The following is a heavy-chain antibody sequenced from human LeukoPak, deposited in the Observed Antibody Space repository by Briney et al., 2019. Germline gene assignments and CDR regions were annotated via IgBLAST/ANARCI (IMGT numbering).Heavy chain of an antibody. J-gene: IGHJ6*03. Sequence: SVKVSCKASGGDLSRYGISWVRLAPGQGLEWMGGIIPIFGTKNYAQRFQGRVTITTDESTSAVYLELSSLRSEDTAVYYCARDRIPAAPSYSYFYMDVWGKGTTVTVSS. CDR2: IIPIFGTK. D-gene: IGHD6-13*01. CDR1: GGDLSRYG. CDR3: ARDRIPAAPSYSYFYMDV. V-gene: IGHV1-69*05.